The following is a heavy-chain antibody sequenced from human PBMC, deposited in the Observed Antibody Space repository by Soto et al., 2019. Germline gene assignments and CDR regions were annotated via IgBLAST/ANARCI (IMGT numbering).Heavy chain of an antibody. V-gene: IGHV3-33*01. CDR1: GFTFSSYG. J-gene: IGHJ4*02. CDR3: ARDTNSRLPDY. Sequence: QVQLVESGGGVVQPGRSLRLSCAASGFTFSSYGMHWVRQAPGKGLEWVAVIWYDGSNKYYADSVKGRFTISRDNSKNTLDLQMNSLRAEDTAVYYCARDTNSRLPDYWGQGTLVTVSS. CDR2: IWYDGSNK. D-gene: IGHD1-7*01.